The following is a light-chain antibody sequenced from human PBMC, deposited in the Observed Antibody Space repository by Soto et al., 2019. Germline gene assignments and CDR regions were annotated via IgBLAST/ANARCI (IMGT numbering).Light chain of an antibody. Sequence: EIVLTQSPATLSLSPGERATLSCRASQSVSSYLAWYQQKPGQAPRLLIYDASNRATGIPARFSGSGSGTDFTLTISSLDPEEFAVYYCRQRSNWPLTFGGGTKVEIK. CDR1: QSVSSY. V-gene: IGKV3-11*01. J-gene: IGKJ4*01. CDR2: DAS. CDR3: RQRSNWPLT.